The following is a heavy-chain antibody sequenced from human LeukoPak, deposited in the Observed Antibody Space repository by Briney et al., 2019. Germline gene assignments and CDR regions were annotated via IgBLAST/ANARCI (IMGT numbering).Heavy chain of an antibody. CDR1: GFTFNNYA. D-gene: IGHD1-1*01. CDR3: ATDEAATGRLDY. Sequence: PGGSLRLSCAASGFTFNNYAMSWVRQAPGKGLEWVSGISGDGDSTYYADSVKGRFTISRDNSKNTLYLQINSLRAEDTAVYYCATDEAATGRLDYWGQGTLVTDSS. V-gene: IGHV3-23*01. J-gene: IGHJ4*02. CDR2: ISGDGDST.